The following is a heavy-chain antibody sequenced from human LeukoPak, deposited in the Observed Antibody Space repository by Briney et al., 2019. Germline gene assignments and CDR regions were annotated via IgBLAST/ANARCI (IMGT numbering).Heavy chain of an antibody. J-gene: IGHJ4*02. D-gene: IGHD3-9*01. CDR2: IYPGDSDT. CDR3: ARQHPTYYDILTGYWTDALIYFDY. CDR1: GYSFTSYW. Sequence: GESLKISCKGSGYSFTSYWIGWVRQMPGKGLEWMGIIYPGDSDTRYSPSFQGQVTISADKSISTTYLQWSSLKASDTAMYYCARQHPTYYDILTGYWTDALIYFDYWGQGTLVTVSS. V-gene: IGHV5-51*01.